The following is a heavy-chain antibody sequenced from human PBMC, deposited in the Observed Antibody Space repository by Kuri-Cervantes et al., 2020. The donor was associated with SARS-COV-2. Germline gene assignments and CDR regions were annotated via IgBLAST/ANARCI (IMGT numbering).Heavy chain of an antibody. Sequence: GGSLRLSCAASGFTFSSYGMHWVRQAPGKGLEWVAVISYEGSNKYYADSVKGRFTISRDNSKNTLYLQMNSLRAEDTAVYYCAREGIHDIVVVPAAIALDYWGQGTLVTVSS. CDR2: ISYEGSNK. CDR1: GFTFSSYG. V-gene: IGHV3-30*03. J-gene: IGHJ4*02. D-gene: IGHD2-2*01. CDR3: AREGIHDIVVVPAAIALDY.